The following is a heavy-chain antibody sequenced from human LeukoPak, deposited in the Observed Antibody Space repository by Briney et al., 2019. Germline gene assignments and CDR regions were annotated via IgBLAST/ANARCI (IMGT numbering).Heavy chain of an antibody. CDR3: ARDLFDDYSLDY. Sequence: GGSLRLSCAASGFTFSSYSMNWARQAPGRGLEWVSSISSSSSYMYYADSVKGRFTISRDNAKNSLYLQMNSLRAEDTAVYYCARDLFDDYSLDYWGQGTLVTVSS. CDR2: ISSSSSYM. J-gene: IGHJ4*02. CDR1: GFTFSSYS. D-gene: IGHD3-16*01. V-gene: IGHV3-21*01.